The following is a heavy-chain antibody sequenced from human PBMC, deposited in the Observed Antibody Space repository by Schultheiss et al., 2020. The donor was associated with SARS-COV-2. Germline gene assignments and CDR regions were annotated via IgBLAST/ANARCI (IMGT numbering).Heavy chain of an antibody. CDR3: ARDSQGGLYHFDY. J-gene: IGHJ4*02. CDR1: GDSISSSNW. V-gene: IGHV4-31*11. CDR2: IYYSGST. Sequence: SETLSLTCAVSGDSISSSNWWSWIRQHPGKGLEWIGYIYYSGSTYYNPSLESRVTISTDTSKNQFSLNLTSVTAADTAIYYCARDSQGGLYHFDYWGQGNLVTVSS. D-gene: IGHD2-8*01.